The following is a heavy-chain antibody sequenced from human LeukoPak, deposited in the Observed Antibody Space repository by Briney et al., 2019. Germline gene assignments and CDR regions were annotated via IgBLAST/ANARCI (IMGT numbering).Heavy chain of an antibody. V-gene: IGHV4-4*07. D-gene: IGHD6-13*01. J-gene: IGHJ4*02. CDR1: GDSISSFY. CDR3: ARDVVAAAGTWDY. Sequence: PSETLSLTCTVSGDSISSFYWTWIRQPAGKGLEWIGRIYTSGSTNYNPSLKSRVTVSVDTSKNQFSLKLSSMTAADTAVYYCARDVVAAAGTWDYWGQGTLVTVSS. CDR2: IYTSGST.